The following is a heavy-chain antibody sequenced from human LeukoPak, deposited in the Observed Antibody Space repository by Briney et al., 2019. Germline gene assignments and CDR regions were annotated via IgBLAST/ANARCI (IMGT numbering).Heavy chain of an antibody. V-gene: IGHV7-4-1*02. Sequence: ASVKVSCKASGYTFTGYYMHWVRQAPGQGLEWMGWINTNTGNPTYAQGFTGRFVFSLDTSVSTAYLQISSLKAEDTAVYYCAREHYYYYYYMDVWGKGTTVTVSS. J-gene: IGHJ6*03. CDR3: AREHYYYYYYMDV. CDR1: GYTFTGYY. CDR2: INTNTGNP.